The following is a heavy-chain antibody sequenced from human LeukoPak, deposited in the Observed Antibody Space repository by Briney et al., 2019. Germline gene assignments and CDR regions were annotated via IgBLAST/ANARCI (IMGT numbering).Heavy chain of an antibody. J-gene: IGHJ4*02. CDR3: ARDLKTAMDYFDY. CDR1: GFTFSTYS. D-gene: IGHD2-2*01. CDR2: ISYDGSKK. Sequence: GGSLRLSCAASGFTFSTYSMHWVRQAPGKGLEWVAIISYDGSKKYYADSVKGRFTISRDNSKNTLFLQMNSLRPEDTAVYCCARDLKTAMDYFDYWGQGALVTVSS. V-gene: IGHV3-30*04.